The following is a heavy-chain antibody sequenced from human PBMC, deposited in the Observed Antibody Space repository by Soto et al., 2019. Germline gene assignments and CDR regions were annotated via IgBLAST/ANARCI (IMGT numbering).Heavy chain of an antibody. CDR3: ARVGYCSGGSCLEYFQH. V-gene: IGHV1-8*01. CDR2: MNPSSGNT. CDR1: GYTFTNYD. D-gene: IGHD2-15*01. J-gene: IGHJ1*01. Sequence: GASVKVSCKASGYTFTNYDINWVRQATGQGLEWMGWMNPSSGNTGFAQKFQGRVTMTTDTSTSTAYMELRSLRSDDTAVYYCARVGYCSGGSCLEYFQHWGQGTLVTVSS.